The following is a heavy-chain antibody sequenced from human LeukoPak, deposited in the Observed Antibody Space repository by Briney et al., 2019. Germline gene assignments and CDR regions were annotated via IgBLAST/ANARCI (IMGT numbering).Heavy chain of an antibody. V-gene: IGHV7-4-1*02. D-gene: IGHD3-10*01. Sequence: ASVKLSCKASGYTFTSYAMNWVRQAPGQGLEWVGWINTNPGNPTYAQGFTGRFVFSLDTSVSTAYLQISSLNTEDTAVYYCSRRGSDFYSYYFDFWGQGTLVTVSS. CDR2: INTNPGNP. J-gene: IGHJ4*02. CDR3: SRRGSDFYSYYFDF. CDR1: GYTFTSYA.